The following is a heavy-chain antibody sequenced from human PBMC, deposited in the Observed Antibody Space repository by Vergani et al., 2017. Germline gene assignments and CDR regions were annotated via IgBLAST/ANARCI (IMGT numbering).Heavy chain of an antibody. D-gene: IGHD7-27*01. V-gene: IGHV4-34*01. CDR3: ARDGDRMYLDRFDY. CDR1: GGSFSGYY. CDR2: INHSGST. Sequence: QVQLQQWGAGLLKPSETLSLTCAVYGGSFSGYYWSWIRQPPGKGLEWIGEINHSGSTNYNPSLKSRVTISVDTSKNQFSLKLSSVTAADTAVYYCARDGDRMYLDRFDYWGQGTLVTVSS. J-gene: IGHJ4*02.